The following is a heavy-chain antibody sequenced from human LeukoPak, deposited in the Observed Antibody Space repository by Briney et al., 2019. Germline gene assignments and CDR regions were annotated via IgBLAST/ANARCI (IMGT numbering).Heavy chain of an antibody. J-gene: IGHJ4*02. CDR3: ARRRLLVLTHFDY. D-gene: IGHD2-8*02. Sequence: SETLSLTCAVYGGSFSGYYWSWIRQPPGKGLEWIGEINHSGSTNYNPSLKSRVTISVDTSKNQFSLKLSSVTAADTAVYYCARRRLLVLTHFDYWGQGTLATVSS. CDR2: INHSGST. CDR1: GGSFSGYY. V-gene: IGHV4-34*01.